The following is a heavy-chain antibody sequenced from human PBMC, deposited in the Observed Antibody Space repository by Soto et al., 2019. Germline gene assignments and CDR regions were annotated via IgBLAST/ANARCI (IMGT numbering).Heavy chain of an antibody. V-gene: IGHV3-23*01. CDR3: AKDVAATL. CDR1: GFTFSNFA. D-gene: IGHD6-13*01. J-gene: IGHJ4*02. Sequence: PGGSLRLSCAASGFTFSNFALTWVRQAPGKGLERVSTISASGKSTYYADSVRGRFTISRDNSGNMLFLQMNGLGADDAAVYYCAKDVAATLWGQGALVTVSS. CDR2: ISASGKST.